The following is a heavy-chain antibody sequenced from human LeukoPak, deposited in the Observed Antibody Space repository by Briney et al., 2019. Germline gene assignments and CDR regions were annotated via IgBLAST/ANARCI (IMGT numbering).Heavy chain of an antibody. V-gene: IGHV4-61*05. CDR1: GGSISSSSYY. Sequence: SETLSLTCTVSGGSISSSSYYWGWIRQPPGKGLEWIGYIYYSGSTNYNPSLKSRVTISVDTSKNQFSLKLSSVTAADTAVYYCARGAGQNGDYFDYWGQGTLVTVSS. D-gene: IGHD4-17*01. CDR2: IYYSGST. CDR3: ARGAGQNGDYFDY. J-gene: IGHJ4*02.